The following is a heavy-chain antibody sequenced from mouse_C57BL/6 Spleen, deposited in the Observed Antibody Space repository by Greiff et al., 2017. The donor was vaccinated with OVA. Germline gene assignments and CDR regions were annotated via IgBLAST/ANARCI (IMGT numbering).Heavy chain of an antibody. Sequence: EVQRVESGGDLVKPGGSLKLSCAASGFTFSSYGMSWVRQTPDKRLEWVATISSGGSYTYYPDSVKGRFTISRDNAKNTLYLQMSSLKSEDTAMYYCARHDWDDYAMDYWGQGTSVTVSS. V-gene: IGHV5-6*01. J-gene: IGHJ4*01. CDR3: ARHDWDDYAMDY. CDR2: ISSGGSYT. CDR1: GFTFSSYG. D-gene: IGHD4-1*01.